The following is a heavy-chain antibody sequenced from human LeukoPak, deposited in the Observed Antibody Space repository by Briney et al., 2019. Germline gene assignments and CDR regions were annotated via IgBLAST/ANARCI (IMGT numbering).Heavy chain of an antibody. CDR1: GGSISSYY. V-gene: IGHV4-4*07. CDR2: IYTSGST. J-gene: IGHJ4*02. CDR3: ARNLGGDFSFGY. Sequence: PSETLSLTCTVSGGSISSYYWSWIRQPAGKGLDWIGRIYTSGSTNYNPSLKSRVTMSVDTSKNQFSLKLSSVTAADTAVYYCARNLGGDFSFGYWGQGTLVTVSS. D-gene: IGHD2-21*02.